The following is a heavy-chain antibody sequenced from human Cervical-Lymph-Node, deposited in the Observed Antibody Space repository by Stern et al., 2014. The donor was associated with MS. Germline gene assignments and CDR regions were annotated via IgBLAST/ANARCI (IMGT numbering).Heavy chain of an antibody. Sequence: QVQLVESGAEVKKPGASVKVSCKASGYTFTSYDINWVRQATGQGLEWMGWINRSSGYTGYAQKFQGRVTVTRNTSISAAYMELSSLRSEDTAVYYCARARYSSSWQLDYWGQGTLVTVSS. D-gene: IGHD6-13*01. J-gene: IGHJ4*02. CDR2: INRSSGYT. V-gene: IGHV1-8*01. CDR1: GYTFTSYD. CDR3: ARARYSSSWQLDY.